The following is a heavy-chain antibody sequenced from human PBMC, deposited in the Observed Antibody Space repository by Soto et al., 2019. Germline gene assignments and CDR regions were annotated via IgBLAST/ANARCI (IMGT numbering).Heavy chain of an antibody. V-gene: IGHV3-33*01. CDR2: IWYDGSNK. J-gene: IGHJ4*02. CDR1: AFTFSSYG. D-gene: IGHD6-13*01. Sequence: QVQLVESGGGVVQPGRSLRLSCAASAFTFSSYGMHWVRQAPGKGLEWVAVIWYDGSNKYYADSVKGRFTISRDNSKNTLYLQMNSLRAEDTAVYYCARGPYSSSAPMDYWGQGTLVTVSS. CDR3: ARGPYSSSAPMDY.